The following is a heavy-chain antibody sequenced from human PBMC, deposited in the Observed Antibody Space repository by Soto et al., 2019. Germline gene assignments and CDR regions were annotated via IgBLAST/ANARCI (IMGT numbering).Heavy chain of an antibody. CDR2: IYYTGST. Sequence: SETLSLTCTVSGGSISSYYWSWIRQPPGKGLEWIGYIYYTGSTNYNPSLKSRVTISVDTSKNQFSLNLSSVTAADTTVYYCARDYGDCFDFWGQGTLVTVSS. D-gene: IGHD4-17*01. J-gene: IGHJ4*02. CDR1: GGSISSYY. V-gene: IGHV4-59*01. CDR3: ARDYGDCFDF.